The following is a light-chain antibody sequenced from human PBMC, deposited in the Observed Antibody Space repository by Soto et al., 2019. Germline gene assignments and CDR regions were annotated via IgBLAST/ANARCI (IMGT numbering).Light chain of an antibody. CDR3: QKYGT. J-gene: IGKJ1*01. CDR1: QSVSSSY. V-gene: IGKV3-20*01. Sequence: EIVLTQSPGTLSLSPGERATLSCRASQSVSSSYLAWYQQKPGQAPRLLIYGASSRATGIPDRFSGSGSGTVFFLTIRRLEPEDFAVYYCQKYGTFGQGTRVDIK. CDR2: GAS.